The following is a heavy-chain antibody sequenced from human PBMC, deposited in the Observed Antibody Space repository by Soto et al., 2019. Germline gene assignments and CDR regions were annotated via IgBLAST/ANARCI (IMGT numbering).Heavy chain of an antibody. CDR3: ARVERATATTVVDAFDI. CDR2: MSHSGGT. J-gene: IGHJ3*02. CDR1: GGFVSSGSYY. Sequence: QEKLQWWGAGLLKLSETLSLTCAVYGGFVSSGSYYWSWIRQPPGKGLEWIGEMSHSGGTHFNPSLKSRVTISVDTSKNQFSPKMSSVTAADTALYYCARVERATATTVVDAFDIWGPGTMVTVSS. D-gene: IGHD2-21*02. V-gene: IGHV4-34*01.